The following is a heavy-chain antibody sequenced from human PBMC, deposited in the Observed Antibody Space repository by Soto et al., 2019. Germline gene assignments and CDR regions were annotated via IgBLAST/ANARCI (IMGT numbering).Heavy chain of an antibody. Sequence: EVQLLESGGGLVQPGGSLRLSCAASGFTFKSWAMSWVRQAPGKGLEWVSGISGGGEKTYYADSVKGRFTISRDNSKNTVSLQMNSLRVEDTALYYCAKCDCGGDWGVYHCDHWGQGSQVAVSS. CDR3: AKCDCGGDWGVYHCDH. CDR2: ISGGGEKT. J-gene: IGHJ5*02. D-gene: IGHD2-21*02. CDR1: GFTFKSWA. V-gene: IGHV3-23*01.